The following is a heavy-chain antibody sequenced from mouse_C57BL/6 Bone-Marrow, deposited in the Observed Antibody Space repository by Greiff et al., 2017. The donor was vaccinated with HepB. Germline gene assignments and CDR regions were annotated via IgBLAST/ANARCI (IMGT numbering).Heavy chain of an antibody. Sequence: EVKLVESGGDLVKPGGSLKLSCAASGFTFSSYGMSWVRQTPDKRLEWVATISSGGSYTYYPDSVKGRFTISRDNAKNTLYLQMSSLKSEDTAMYYCARPHDYWFAYWGQGTLVTVSA. D-gene: IGHD2-4*01. CDR2: ISSGGSYT. CDR3: ARPHDYWFAY. CDR1: GFTFSSYG. J-gene: IGHJ3*01. V-gene: IGHV5-6*01.